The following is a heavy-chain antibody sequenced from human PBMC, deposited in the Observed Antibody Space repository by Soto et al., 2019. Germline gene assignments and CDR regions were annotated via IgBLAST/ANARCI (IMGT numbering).Heavy chain of an antibody. J-gene: IGHJ6*02. D-gene: IGHD3-22*01. CDR1: GGTFSSYA. V-gene: IGHV1-69*01. Sequence: QVQLVQSGAEVKKPGSSVKVSCKASGGTFSSYAISWVRQAPGQGLEWMGGIIPIFGTANYAQTFQGRVTITADESTRTAYMELSSLRSEDTAVYYCARDPIYDSSGYSGGLRLTYYGMDVWGQGTTVTVSS. CDR3: ARDPIYDSSGYSGGLRLTYYGMDV. CDR2: IIPIFGTA.